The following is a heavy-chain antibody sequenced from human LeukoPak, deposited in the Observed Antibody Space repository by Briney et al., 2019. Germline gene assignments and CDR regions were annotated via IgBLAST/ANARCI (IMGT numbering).Heavy chain of an antibody. D-gene: IGHD4-17*01. V-gene: IGHV1-18*01. CDR3: ARGSPVTTPSEFDP. CDR1: GYTFTSYG. Sequence: ASVKVSCKASGYTFTSYGISWVRQAPGQGPEWMGWISAYNGNTNYAQKLQGRVTMTTGTSTSTAYMELRSLRSDDTAVYYCARGSPVTTPSEFDPWGQGTLVTVSS. CDR2: ISAYNGNT. J-gene: IGHJ5*02.